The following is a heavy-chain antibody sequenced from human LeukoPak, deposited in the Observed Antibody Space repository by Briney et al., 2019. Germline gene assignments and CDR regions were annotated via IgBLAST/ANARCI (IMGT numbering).Heavy chain of an antibody. CDR2: ISYDGSNK. CDR3: ARESVRRISMRSKGFFDY. Sequence: PGGSLRLSCAASGFTFSNYAIHWVRQAPGKGLEWVAVISYDGSNKYYADSVKGRFTISRDNSRNTLYLQMNSLRAEDTAVYYCARESVRRISMRSKGFFDYWGRGTRVTVSS. D-gene: IGHD3-22*01. CDR1: GFTFSNYA. J-gene: IGHJ4*02. V-gene: IGHV3-30*04.